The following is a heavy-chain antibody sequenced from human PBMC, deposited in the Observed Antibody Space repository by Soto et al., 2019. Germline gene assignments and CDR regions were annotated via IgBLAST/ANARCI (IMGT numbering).Heavy chain of an antibody. D-gene: IGHD5-18*01. CDR2: INPNSGGT. CDR3: ARDMVGGYSYGLAYYYGMDV. Sequence: ASVKVSCKASGYTFTGYYMHWVRQAPGQGLGWMGWINPNSGGTNYAQKFQGRVTMTRDTSISTAYMELSRLRSDDTAVYYCARDMVGGYSYGLAYYYGMDVWGQGTTVTVSS. J-gene: IGHJ6*02. V-gene: IGHV1-2*02. CDR1: GYTFTGYY.